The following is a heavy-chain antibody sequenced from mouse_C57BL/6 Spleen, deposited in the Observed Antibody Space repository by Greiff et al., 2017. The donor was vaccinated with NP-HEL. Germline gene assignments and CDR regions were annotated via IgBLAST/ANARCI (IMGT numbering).Heavy chain of an antibody. CDR3: ARREELGNYADWDRVFDY. Sequence: QVQLKESGAELMKPGASVKLSCKATGYTFTGYWIEWVKQRPGHGLEWIGEILPGSGSTNYNEKFKGKATFTADTSSNTAYMQLSSLTTEDSAIYDCARREELGNYADWDRVFDYWGQGTTLTVSS. D-gene: IGHD2-1*01. V-gene: IGHV1-9*01. CDR2: ILPGSGST. CDR1: GYTFTGYW. J-gene: IGHJ2*01.